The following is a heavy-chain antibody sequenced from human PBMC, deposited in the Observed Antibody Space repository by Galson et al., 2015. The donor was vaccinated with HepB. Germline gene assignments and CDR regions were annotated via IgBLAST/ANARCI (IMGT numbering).Heavy chain of an antibody. D-gene: IGHD1-26*01. CDR3: AKGSIVGANAFDF. CDR2: ISWSSGVM. Sequence: SLRLSCAASGFTFDDYAMHWVRQAPGKGLEWVSGISWSSGVMAYADSVKGRFTISRDNGKNSLYLQMTSLRADDTALYYCAKGSIVGANAFDFWGQGTMVTVSS. J-gene: IGHJ3*01. V-gene: IGHV3-9*01. CDR1: GFTFDDYA.